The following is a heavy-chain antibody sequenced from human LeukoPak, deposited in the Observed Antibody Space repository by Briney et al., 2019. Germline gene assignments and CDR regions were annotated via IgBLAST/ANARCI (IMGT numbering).Heavy chain of an antibody. CDR2: ISGSGGST. D-gene: IGHD6-19*01. J-gene: IGHJ4*02. V-gene: IGHV3-23*01. CDR1: GFTFSNTA. CDR3: AKIMSSGWYYFDY. Sequence: GGSLRLSCAASGFTFSNTAISWVRQAPGKGLEWVSAISGSGGSTYYADSVKGRFTISRDNSKNTLYLQMNSLRAEDTAVYYCAKIMSSGWYYFDYWGQGTLVTVSS.